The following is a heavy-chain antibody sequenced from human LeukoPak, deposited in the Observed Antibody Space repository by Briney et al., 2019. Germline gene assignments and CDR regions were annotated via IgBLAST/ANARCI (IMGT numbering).Heavy chain of an antibody. Sequence: SETLSLTCTVSGGSISSGSYYWSWIRQPAGKGLEWIGRIYTSGSTNYNPSLKSRVAISVDTSKNQFSLKLSSVTAADTAVYYCAKRRYDSSGHFDSWGQRTLVTVSS. CDR2: IYTSGST. D-gene: IGHD3-22*01. CDR3: AKRRYDSSGHFDS. CDR1: GGSISSGSYY. J-gene: IGHJ4*02. V-gene: IGHV4-61*02.